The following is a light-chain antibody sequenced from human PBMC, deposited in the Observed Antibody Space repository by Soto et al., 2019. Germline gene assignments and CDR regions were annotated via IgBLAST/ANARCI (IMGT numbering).Light chain of an antibody. CDR1: SIDVGSYNL. CDR2: EGS. V-gene: IGLV2-23*01. J-gene: IGLJ1*01. Sequence: QSALTQPAAGSGSLGQSLTISCTGTSIDVGSYNLVSWYQQHPGKAPKLMIYEGSKRPSGVSNRFSGSKSGNTASLTISGLQAEDEADYYCCSYAGSSTPYVFGTGTKVTVL. CDR3: CSYAGSSTPYV.